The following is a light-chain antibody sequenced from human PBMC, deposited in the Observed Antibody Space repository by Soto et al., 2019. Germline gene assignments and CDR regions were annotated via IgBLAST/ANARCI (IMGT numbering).Light chain of an antibody. CDR1: SSDVGGYNY. CDR2: DVS. CDR3: ASSTSSSTYV. J-gene: IGLJ1*01. V-gene: IGLV2-14*03. Sequence: QSALTQPASGSGSPGQSITISCTGTSSDVGGYNYVSWYQQHPGKAPKLMIDDVSNRPSGVSYRFSGSKSGNTASLTISWLQAEDEADYSCASSTSSSTYVFGTGTKLTVL.